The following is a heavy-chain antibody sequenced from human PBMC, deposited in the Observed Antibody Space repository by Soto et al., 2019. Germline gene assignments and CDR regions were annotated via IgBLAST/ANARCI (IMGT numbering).Heavy chain of an antibody. V-gene: IGHV3-7*01. D-gene: IGHD3-10*01. CDR1: GFTLSSYW. CDR2: IKQDGSEK. J-gene: IGHJ4*02. CDR3: ASDGYYGSGSYYDY. Sequence: XGSLRLSCAAAGFTLSSYWMSWVRQAPGKGLDWVANIKQDGSEKYYVDSVKGRFTISRDNAKNSLYLQMNSLRAEDTAVYYCASDGYYGSGSYYDYWGQGTLVTVSS.